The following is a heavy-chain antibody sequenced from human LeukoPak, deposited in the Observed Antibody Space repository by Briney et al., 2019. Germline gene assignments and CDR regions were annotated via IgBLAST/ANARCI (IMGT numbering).Heavy chain of an antibody. D-gene: IGHD1-26*01. Sequence: PSETLSLTCTVSGGSISSSSYYWGWIRQPPGKGLEWIGSIYYSGSTYYNPSLKSRVTISVDTSKNQFSLKLRSVTAADPAVYYCARRTILGASFDYWGQGTLVTVSS. J-gene: IGHJ4*02. CDR2: IYYSGST. CDR1: GGSISSSSYY. CDR3: ARRTILGASFDY. V-gene: IGHV4-39*01.